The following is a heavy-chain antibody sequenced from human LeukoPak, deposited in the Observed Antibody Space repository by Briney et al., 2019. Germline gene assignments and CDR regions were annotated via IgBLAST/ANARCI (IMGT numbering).Heavy chain of an antibody. Sequence: PGGSLGLSCVASGFTFSRHPMSWVRQAPGNGLELVSAINERGDITKYADSVMRRFTISRDSSKNTLYLQMNSLRAEDTAVYYCARGDDISPGRVLEYWGRGTLVTVSS. V-gene: IGHV3-23*01. CDR3: ARGDDISPGRVLEY. D-gene: IGHD3-9*01. CDR2: INERGDIT. CDR1: GFTFSRHP. J-gene: IGHJ4*02.